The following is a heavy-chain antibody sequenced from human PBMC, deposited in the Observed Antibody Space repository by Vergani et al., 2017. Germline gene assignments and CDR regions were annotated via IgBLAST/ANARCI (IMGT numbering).Heavy chain of an antibody. CDR2: LRYDGSNE. V-gene: IGHV3-30*02. CDR1: GFSFSTYG. J-gene: IGHJ4*02. Sequence: QVQLVESGGGVVQPGGSLRLSCAASGFSFSTYGMHWVRQAPGRGLEWVAFLRYDGSNEYYGDAVKGRFIISRDNSKNMLSLEMHSLRSEDTALYYCAKYLRDSTDGLPDSWGPGTLVIVSS. CDR3: AKYLRDSTDGLPDS. D-gene: IGHD2-21*02.